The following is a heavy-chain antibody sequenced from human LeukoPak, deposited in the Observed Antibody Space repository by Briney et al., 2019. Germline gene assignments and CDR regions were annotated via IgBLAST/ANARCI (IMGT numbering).Heavy chain of an antibody. V-gene: IGHV4-59*02. J-gene: IGHJ4*02. CDR1: GGSVSSYY. CDR3: ARYSGYDLAIDY. D-gene: IGHD5-12*01. Sequence: SETLSLTCTVSGGSVSSYYWSWIRQPPGKGLEWIGYIYYSGSTNYNPSLKSRVTISVDTSKNQFSLKLSSVTTADTAVYYCARYSGYDLAIDYWGQGTLVTVSS. CDR2: IYYSGST.